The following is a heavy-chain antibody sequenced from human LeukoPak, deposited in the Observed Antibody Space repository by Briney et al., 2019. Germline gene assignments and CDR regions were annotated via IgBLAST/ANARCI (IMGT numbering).Heavy chain of an antibody. Sequence: GGSLRLSCAASGFTFSSYAMSWVRQAPGKGLEWVSAISGSGGSTYYADSVKGRFTISRDNSKNTLYLQMNSLRAEDTAVYYCAKSLSRTNRSALYMVVWGKGTTVTVSS. V-gene: IGHV3-23*01. J-gene: IGHJ6*03. CDR1: GFTFSSYA. D-gene: IGHD6-25*01. CDR3: AKSLSRTNRSALYMVV. CDR2: ISGSGGST.